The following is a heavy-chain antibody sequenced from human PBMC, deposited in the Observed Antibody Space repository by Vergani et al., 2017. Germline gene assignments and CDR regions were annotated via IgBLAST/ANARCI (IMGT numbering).Heavy chain of an antibody. Sequence: QVRLVESGGGVVQPGRSLRLSCAASGFSFTSYGMHWVRQPPGKGLEWVATISFDGNKKDYTEAVRGRFTISRDSSKTLYLQMDSLRVEDTAMYFCANSVIAGNVGVAYFGMDVWGRGTTVTVSS. CDR1: GFSFTSYG. D-gene: IGHD2/OR15-2a*01. CDR2: ISFDGNKK. J-gene: IGHJ6*02. CDR3: ANSVIAGNVGVAYFGMDV. V-gene: IGHV3-30*18.